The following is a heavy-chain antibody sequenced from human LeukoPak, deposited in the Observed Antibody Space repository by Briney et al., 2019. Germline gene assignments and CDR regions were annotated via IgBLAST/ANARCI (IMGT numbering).Heavy chain of an antibody. CDR1: GFNFRNYW. Sequence: GGSLRLSSAASGFNFRNYWISWVCQTPGEGLEWVANIKDDVRDKYYVDSVKGRFTTSRDNARNSLYLQMNSLRVEGTAVYYCARDTGGGFDPWGQGTLVTVSS. V-gene: IGHV3-7*01. J-gene: IGHJ5*02. CDR3: ARDTGGGFDP. CDR2: IKDDVRDK. D-gene: IGHD1-1*01.